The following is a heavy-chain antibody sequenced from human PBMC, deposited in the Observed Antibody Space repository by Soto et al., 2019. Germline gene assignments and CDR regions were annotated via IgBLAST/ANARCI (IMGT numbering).Heavy chain of an antibody. J-gene: IGHJ4*02. CDR1: GGSISSGGYY. V-gene: IGHV4-31*03. D-gene: IGHD3-10*01. Sequence: QVQLQESGPGLVKPSQTLSLTCTVSGGSISSGGYYWSWIRQHPGKGLEWIGYIYYSGSTYYNPSLKSRVTISVDTSKNQFSLKLSSVTAADTAVYYCARGRYGSGSSTYFDYWGQGTLVTVPS. CDR3: ARGRYGSGSSTYFDY. CDR2: IYYSGST.